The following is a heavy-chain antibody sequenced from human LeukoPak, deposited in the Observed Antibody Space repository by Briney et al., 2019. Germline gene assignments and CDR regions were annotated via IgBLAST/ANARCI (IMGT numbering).Heavy chain of an antibody. Sequence: GGFLRLSCAATGFTFSRYWMHWVRQGPGKGLVWVSLISSDGSTTTYADSVKGRFTISRDNAKNTLYLQMNSLRAEDTAVYYCARDTITAPGDLDYWGQGTLVTVSS. V-gene: IGHV3-74*01. CDR1: GFTFSRYW. J-gene: IGHJ4*02. CDR3: ARDTITAPGDLDY. D-gene: IGHD6-13*01. CDR2: ISSDGSTT.